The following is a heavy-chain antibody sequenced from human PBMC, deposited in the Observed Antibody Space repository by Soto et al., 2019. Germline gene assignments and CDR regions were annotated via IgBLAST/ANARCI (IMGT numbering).Heavy chain of an antibody. D-gene: IGHD3-3*01. CDR2: FDPEDGET. CDR3: ATDKPGPDSDFWSGYYTG. V-gene: IGHV1-24*01. J-gene: IGHJ4*02. CDR1: GYTLTELS. Sequence: ASVKVSCKVSGYTLTELSMHWVRQAPGKGLEWMGGFDPEDGETIYAQKFQGRVTMTEDTSTDTAYMELSSLRSEDTAVYYCATDKPGPDSDFWSGYYTGWGQGTLVTVSS.